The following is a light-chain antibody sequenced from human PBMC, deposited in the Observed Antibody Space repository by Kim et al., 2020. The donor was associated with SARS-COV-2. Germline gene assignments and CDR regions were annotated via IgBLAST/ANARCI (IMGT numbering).Light chain of an antibody. Sequence: GDRATVEWRASKSVSGSDLDWYQDKRGQAPRSLIHGASRRATGSQDRCRGSGYGADFTITISRLEPEDFEVYYCQKYGATFGGGTKVEIK. V-gene: IGKV3-20*01. J-gene: IGKJ4*01. CDR1: KSVSGSD. CDR3: QKYGAT. CDR2: GAS.